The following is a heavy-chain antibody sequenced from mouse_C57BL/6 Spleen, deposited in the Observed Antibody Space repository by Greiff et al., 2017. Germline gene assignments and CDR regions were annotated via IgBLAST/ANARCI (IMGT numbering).Heavy chain of an antibody. CDR1: GYTFTSYW. D-gene: IGHD2-12*01. CDR2: IYPGSGST. Sequence: QVQLQQPGAELVKPGASVKMSCKASGYTFTSYWITWVKQRPGQGLEWTGDIYPGSGSTNYNEKFKSKATLTVDTSSSTAYMQLSSLTSEDSAVXYGARSGDHDGSYFDYWGQGTTLTVSS. CDR3: ARSGDHDGSYFDY. J-gene: IGHJ2*01. V-gene: IGHV1-55*01.